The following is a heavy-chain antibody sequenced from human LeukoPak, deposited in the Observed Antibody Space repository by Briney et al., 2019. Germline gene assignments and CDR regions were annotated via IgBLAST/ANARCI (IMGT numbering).Heavy chain of an antibody. D-gene: IGHD4-17*01. CDR2: ISSSGSTI. CDR1: GFTFSDYY. J-gene: IGHJ4*02. Sequence: GGSLRPSCAASGFTFSDYYMSWIRQAPGKRLEWVPYISSSGSTIYYADSVKGRFTISRDNAKNSLYLQMNSLRAEDTAVYYCARDAADGDYPAHWGQGTLVTVSS. CDR3: ARDAADGDYPAH. V-gene: IGHV3-11*01.